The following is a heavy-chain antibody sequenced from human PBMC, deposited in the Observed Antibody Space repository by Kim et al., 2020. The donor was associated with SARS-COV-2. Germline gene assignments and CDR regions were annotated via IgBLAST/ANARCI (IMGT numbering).Heavy chain of an antibody. Sequence: GGSLRLSCAASGFTFSRYAMNWVRQAPGKGLEWVSGISGTGDSTVYADSVKGRFTISRDNARDSLYLQMNSLRVEDAARYYCAKDVYRGFDVIAECF. V-gene: IGHV3-23*01. CDR3: AKDVYRGFDVIAECF. CDR1: GFTFSRYA. D-gene: IGHD2-21*01. J-gene: IGHJ1*01. CDR2: ISGTGDST.